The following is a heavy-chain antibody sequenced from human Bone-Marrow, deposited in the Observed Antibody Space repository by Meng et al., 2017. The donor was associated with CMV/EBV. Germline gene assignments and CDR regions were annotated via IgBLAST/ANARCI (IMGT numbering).Heavy chain of an antibody. J-gene: IGHJ4*02. CDR3: ARVRWWTGTHFDY. CDR2: ISYDGSNK. CDR1: GFTFSSYA. Sequence: ALRLSCAASGFTFSSYAMHWVRQAPGKGLEWVAVISYDGSNKYYADSVKGRFTISRDNSKNTLYLQMNSLRAEDTAVYYCARVRWWTGTHFDYWGQGTLVTVSS. V-gene: IGHV3-30*04. D-gene: IGHD1/OR15-1a*01.